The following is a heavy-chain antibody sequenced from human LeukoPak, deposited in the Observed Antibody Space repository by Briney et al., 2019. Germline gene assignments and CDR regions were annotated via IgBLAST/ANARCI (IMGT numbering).Heavy chain of an antibody. CDR1: GLTFSNAW. CDR3: TTDRDGSSWYVDY. V-gene: IGHV3-15*01. J-gene: IGHJ4*02. D-gene: IGHD6-13*01. Sequence: GGSLRLSCAASGLTFSNAWMSWGRQPPGKGLEWVGGIKSKTDGGTTDYAAPVKGRFTISRDNSKSTLYLQMNSLKTWDPAVYYCTTDRDGSSWYVDYWGQGTLVTVSS. CDR2: IKSKTDGGTT.